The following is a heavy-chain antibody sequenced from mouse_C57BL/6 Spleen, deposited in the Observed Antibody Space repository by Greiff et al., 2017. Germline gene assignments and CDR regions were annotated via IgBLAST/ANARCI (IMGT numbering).Heavy chain of an antibody. CDR1: GYAFSSYW. J-gene: IGHJ4*01. D-gene: IGHD3-3*01. Sequence: QVQLQQPGAELVKPGASVKLSCKASGYAFSSYWMHWVKQRPGQGLEWIGHIYPGDGDTNYNEKFKGKATLTADKSSSTAYMQLSSLTSEDSAVYYCARRGCAMDYWGQGTSLTVSS. CDR3: ARRGCAMDY. CDR2: IYPGDGDT. V-gene: IGHV1-80*01.